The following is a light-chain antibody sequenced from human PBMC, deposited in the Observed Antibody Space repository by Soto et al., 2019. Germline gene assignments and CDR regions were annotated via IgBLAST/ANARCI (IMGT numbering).Light chain of an antibody. V-gene: IGKV3-11*01. CDR2: DAS. CDR3: QKRSNWPPPLP. J-gene: IGKJ4*01. CDR1: QSVSSY. Sequence: EIVLTQSPATLSLSPGERATLSCRASQSVSSYLAWYQQKPGQAPRLLIYDASNRATGIPARFSGSGSGTDFTLTISSLEPEDLAVNYCQKRSNWPPPLPSGGGTKVEIK.